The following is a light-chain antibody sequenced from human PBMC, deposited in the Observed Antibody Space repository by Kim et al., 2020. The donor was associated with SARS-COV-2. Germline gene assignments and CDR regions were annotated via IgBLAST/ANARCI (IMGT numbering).Light chain of an antibody. CDR3: QQYGTTSVI. CDR2: GVY. CDR1: ESIRRPL. V-gene: IGKV3-20*01. J-gene: IGKJ4*01. Sequence: LSEGETVTRPRRDSESIRRPLLEWSQQSSAQAPRLHMYGVYNRDSRPRDRFRGSGSGTDFTLTISRVETDDCGVYFCQQYGTTSVILGGGTKLDI.